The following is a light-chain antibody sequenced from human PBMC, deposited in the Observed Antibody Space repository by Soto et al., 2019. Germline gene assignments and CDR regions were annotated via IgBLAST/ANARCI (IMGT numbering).Light chain of an antibody. Sequence: EIEMTQSPATLSLSPGERATLSCRASQSVSSSYLAWYQQKPGQAPRLLIYGASSRATGIPDRFSGSGSGTDFTLTISRLEPEDFAVYYCQQYGSSRWTFGQGTKV. J-gene: IGKJ1*01. CDR1: QSVSSSY. CDR2: GAS. V-gene: IGKV3-20*01. CDR3: QQYGSSRWT.